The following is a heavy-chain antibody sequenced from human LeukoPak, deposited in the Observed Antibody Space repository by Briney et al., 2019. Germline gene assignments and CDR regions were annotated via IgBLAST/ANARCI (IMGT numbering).Heavy chain of an antibody. D-gene: IGHD2-15*01. V-gene: IGHV3-53*05. CDR3: AKDLSYSYDI. J-gene: IGHJ3*02. CDR2: IYSGGST. CDR1: GFTVSSNY. Sequence: GGSLRLSCAASGFTVSSNYMSWVRQAPGKGLEWVSFIYSGGSTYYADSVKGRFTISRDNSKNTVYLEMDSLRADDTALYRCAKDLSYSYDIWGQGTKVTVSS.